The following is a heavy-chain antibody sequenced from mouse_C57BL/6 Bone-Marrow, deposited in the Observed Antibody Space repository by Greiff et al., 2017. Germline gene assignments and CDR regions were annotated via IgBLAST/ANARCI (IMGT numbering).Heavy chain of an antibody. Sequence: QVHVKQPGAELVKPGASVKMSCKASGYTFTSYWITWVKQRPGQGLEWIGDIYPGSGSTNYNEKFKSKATLTVDTSSSTAYMQLSSLTSEDSAVYDCARQGWLRREFAYWGQGTLVTVSA. CDR3: ARQGWLRREFAY. CDR2: IYPGSGST. V-gene: IGHV1-55*01. CDR1: GYTFTSYW. D-gene: IGHD2-2*01. J-gene: IGHJ3*01.